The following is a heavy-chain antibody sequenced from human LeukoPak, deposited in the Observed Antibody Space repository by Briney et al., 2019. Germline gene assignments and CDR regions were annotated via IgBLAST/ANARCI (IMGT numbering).Heavy chain of an antibody. Sequence: GSLRLSCEASGFTFRDYNVNWVRQAPGKGLEWVSSISSSSSFISYADSVKGRFTISRDNAKNSLYLQMNSLRAEDTALYYCATEYYDLLTGYLYYFHYWGQGTLVTVSS. D-gene: IGHD3-9*01. CDR3: ATEYYDLLTGYLYYFHY. CDR2: ISSSSSFI. J-gene: IGHJ4*02. V-gene: IGHV3-21*01. CDR1: GFTFRDYN.